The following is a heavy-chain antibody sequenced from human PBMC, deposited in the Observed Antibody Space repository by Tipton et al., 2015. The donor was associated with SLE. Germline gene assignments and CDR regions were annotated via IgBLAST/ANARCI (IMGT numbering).Heavy chain of an antibody. CDR2: INHSGST. J-gene: IGHJ3*02. CDR1: GGSFSSYY. V-gene: IGHV4-34*01. Sequence: GLVKPSETLSLTCAVYGGSFSSYYWSWIRQPPGKGLEWIGEINHSGSTNYNPSLKSRVTISVDTSKNHFALKLSSVTAADTAVYICAREGYAGGWYPRIDDAFDIWGQGTMVTVSS. CDR3: AREGYAGGWYPRIDDAFDI. D-gene: IGHD6-19*01.